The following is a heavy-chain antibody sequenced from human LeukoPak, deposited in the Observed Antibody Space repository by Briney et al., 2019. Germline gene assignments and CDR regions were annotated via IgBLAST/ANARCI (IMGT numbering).Heavy chain of an antibody. J-gene: IGHJ4*02. CDR1: GFTFGDYA. CDR2: IRSKAYGGTT. D-gene: IGHD2-15*01. Sequence: PGGSLRLSCTASGFTFGDYAMSWVRQAPGKGLEWVGFIRSKAYGGTTEYAASVKGRFTISRDDSKSIAYLQMNSLKTEDAAVYYCARGAFSVVAAIIFDYWGQGTLVTVSS. V-gene: IGHV3-49*04. CDR3: ARGAFSVVAAIIFDY.